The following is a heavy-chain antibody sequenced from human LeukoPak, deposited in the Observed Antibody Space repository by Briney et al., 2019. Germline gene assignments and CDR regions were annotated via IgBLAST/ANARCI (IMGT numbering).Heavy chain of an antibody. CDR1: GGSISSGGYY. CDR2: IYYSGST. J-gene: IGHJ4*02. Sequence: SETLSLTCTVSGGSISSGGYYWSWIRQHPGKGLEWIGYIYYSGSTYYNPSLKSRVTISVDRSKNQFSLKLSSVTAADTAVYYCARGDYAMLPYFDYWGQGTLVTVSS. V-gene: IGHV4-31*03. CDR3: ARGDYAMLPYFDY. D-gene: IGHD4-17*01.